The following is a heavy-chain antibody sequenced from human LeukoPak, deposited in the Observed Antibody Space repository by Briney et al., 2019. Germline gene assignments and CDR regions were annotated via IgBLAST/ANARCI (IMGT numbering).Heavy chain of an antibody. CDR2: INHSGST. CDR1: GGSFSGYY. D-gene: IGHD1-26*01. CDR3: ARSGSYYFDY. Sequence: SETLSLTCAVYGGSFSGYYWSWIRQPPGKGLEWIGEINHSGSTNYNPSLKSRVTISVDTSKNQFSLKLSSVTAADTAVYYCARSGSYYFDYWGQGTLVTVSP. V-gene: IGHV4-34*01. J-gene: IGHJ4*02.